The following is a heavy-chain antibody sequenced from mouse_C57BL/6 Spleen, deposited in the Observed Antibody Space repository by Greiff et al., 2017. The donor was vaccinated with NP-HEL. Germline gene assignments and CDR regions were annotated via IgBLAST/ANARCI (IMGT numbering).Heavy chain of an antibody. D-gene: IGHD1-1*01. V-gene: IGHV1-64*01. CDR3: ERRRLNYYYGSSPVYFDY. CDR2: IHPNSGST. CDR1: GYTFTSYW. J-gene: IGHJ2*01. Sequence: VQLQQPGAELVKPGASVKLSCKASGYTFTSYWMHWVKQRPGQGLEWIGMIHPNSGSTNYNEKFKSKATLTVDKSSSTAYMQLSSLTSEDSAVYYCERRRLNYYYGSSPVYFDYWGQGTTLTVSS.